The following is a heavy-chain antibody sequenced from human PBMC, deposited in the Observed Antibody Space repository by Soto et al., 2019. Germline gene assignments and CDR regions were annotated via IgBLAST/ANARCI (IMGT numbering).Heavy chain of an antibody. J-gene: IGHJ4*02. CDR2: ISSSGTTI. Sequence: QVQLVESGGGLVKPGGSLRLSCAASGFTFSDYFMTWIRQAPGKGLEWVSYISSSGTTIFYADSVQGRFTISRDNAKKSLYLEINSLRAEDTAVYYCPTDFGRCYSRFDSWGQGTLVTVSS. D-gene: IGHD2-15*01. CDR3: PTDFGRCYSRFDS. CDR1: GFTFSDYF. V-gene: IGHV3-11*01.